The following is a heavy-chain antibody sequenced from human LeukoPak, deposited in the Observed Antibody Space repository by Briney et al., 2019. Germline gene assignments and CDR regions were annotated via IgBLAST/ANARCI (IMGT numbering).Heavy chain of an antibody. CDR3: ARGGIDYGDRAIDY. CDR1: GFTLSSYW. D-gene: IGHD4-17*01. CDR2: TRQDGNEK. V-gene: IGHV3-7*01. J-gene: IGHJ4*02. Sequence: GGSLRLSCAASGFTLSSYWMSWVRQAPGKGLEWVANTRQDGNEKYYVDSVKGRFTISRDNAKNSLYLQMNSLRAEDTAVYYCARGGIDYGDRAIDYWGQGTLVTVSS.